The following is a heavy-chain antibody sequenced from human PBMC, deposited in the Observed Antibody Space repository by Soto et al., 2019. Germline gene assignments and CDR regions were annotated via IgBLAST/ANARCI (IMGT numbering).Heavy chain of an antibody. CDR3: ARGSYSSYYYYYMDV. Sequence: GGSLRLSCAASGFTVSSNYMSWVRQAPGKGLEWVSVIYSGGSTYYADSVKGRFTISRHNSKNTLYLQMNSLRAEDTAVYYCARGSYSSYYYYYMDVWGKGTTVTVSS. V-gene: IGHV3-53*04. CDR1: GFTVSSNY. D-gene: IGHD6-13*01. J-gene: IGHJ6*03. CDR2: IYSGGST.